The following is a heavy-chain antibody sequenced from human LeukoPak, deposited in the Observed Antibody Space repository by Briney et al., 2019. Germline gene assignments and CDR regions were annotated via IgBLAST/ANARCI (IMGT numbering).Heavy chain of an antibody. D-gene: IGHD6-13*01. CDR1: GFTFSSYA. CDR3: AKDPHIAAAGSDY. Sequence: GGSLRLSCAASGFTFSSYAMSCVRQAPGKGLEWVSAISGSGGSTYYADSVKGRFTISRDNSKNTLYLQMDSLRAEDTAVYYCAKDPHIAAAGSDYWGQGTLVTVSS. J-gene: IGHJ4*02. V-gene: IGHV3-23*01. CDR2: ISGSGGST.